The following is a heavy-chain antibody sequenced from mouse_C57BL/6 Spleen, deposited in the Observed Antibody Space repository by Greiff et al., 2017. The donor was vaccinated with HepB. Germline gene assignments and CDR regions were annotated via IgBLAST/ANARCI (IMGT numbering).Heavy chain of an antibody. Sequence: QVQLQQSGAELVRPGASVKLSCKASGYTFTDYYINWVKQRPGQGLEWIARIYPGSGNTYYNEKFKGKATLTAEKSSSTAYMQLSSLTSEDSAVYCCARSDYCGPCLDYWGQGTTLTVSS. CDR2: IYPGSGNT. J-gene: IGHJ2*01. CDR1: GYTFTDYY. D-gene: IGHD1-1*01. V-gene: IGHV1-76*01. CDR3: ARSDYCGPCLDY.